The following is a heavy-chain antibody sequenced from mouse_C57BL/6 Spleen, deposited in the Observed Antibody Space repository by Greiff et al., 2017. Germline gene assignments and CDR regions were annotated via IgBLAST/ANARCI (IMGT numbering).Heavy chain of an antibody. CDR3: ARRSSSSFDY. V-gene: IGHV5-6*02. J-gene: IGHJ2*01. D-gene: IGHD1-1*01. CDR2: ISSGGSYT. CDR1: GFTFSSYG. Sequence: DVMLVESGGDLVKPGGSLKLSCAASGFTFSSYGMSWVRQTPDKRLEWVATISSGGSYTYYPDSVKGRFTISRDNAKNTLYLQMSSLKSEDTAMYYCARRSSSSFDYWGQGTTLTVSS.